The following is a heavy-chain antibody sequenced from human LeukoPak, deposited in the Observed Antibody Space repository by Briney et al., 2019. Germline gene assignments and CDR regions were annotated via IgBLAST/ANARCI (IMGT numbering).Heavy chain of an antibody. V-gene: IGHV3-66*01. CDR2: IYSGGST. D-gene: IGHD3-3*01. J-gene: IGHJ4*02. CDR3: AKERPNYDFWSGYYTRGAARVYYFDY. CDR1: GFTVSSNY. Sequence: PGGSLRLSCAASGFTVSSNYMSWVRQAPGKGVEWVSVIYSGGSTSYADSVKGRFTISRDNSKNTLYLQMNSLRAEDTAVYYCAKERPNYDFWSGYYTRGAARVYYFDYWGQGTLVTVSS.